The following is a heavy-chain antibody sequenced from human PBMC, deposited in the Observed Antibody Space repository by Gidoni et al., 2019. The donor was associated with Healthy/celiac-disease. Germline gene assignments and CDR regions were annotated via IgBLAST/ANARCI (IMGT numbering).Heavy chain of an antibody. Sequence: APGKGLEWVSSISSSSSYIYYADSVKGRFTISRDNAKNSLYLQMNSLRAEDTAVYYCARDDSPGYSSGWYGYWGQGTLVTVSS. D-gene: IGHD6-19*01. CDR3: ARDDSPGYSSGWYGY. J-gene: IGHJ4*02. V-gene: IGHV3-21*01. CDR2: ISSSSSYI.